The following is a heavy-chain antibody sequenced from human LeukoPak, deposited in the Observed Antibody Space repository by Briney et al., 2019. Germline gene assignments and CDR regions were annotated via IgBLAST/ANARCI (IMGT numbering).Heavy chain of an antibody. D-gene: IGHD2-15*01. CDR3: ARVFSGLGYCSGGSCYEAYYFDY. J-gene: IGHJ4*02. Sequence: SETLSLTCAVYGGSFSGYYWSWIRQPPGKGLEWIGEINHSGSTNYNPSLKSRVTISVDTSKNQFSLKLSSVTAADTAVYYCARVFSGLGYCSGGSCYEAYYFDYWGQGTLVTVSS. CDR1: GGSFSGYY. CDR2: INHSGST. V-gene: IGHV4-34*01.